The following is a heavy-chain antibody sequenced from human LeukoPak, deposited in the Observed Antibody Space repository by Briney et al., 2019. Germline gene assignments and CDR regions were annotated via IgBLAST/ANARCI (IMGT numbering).Heavy chain of an antibody. CDR2: ISGSGGST. Sequence: GGSLRLSCAASGFTFSSYAMSWVRQAPGKGLEWVSVISGSGGSTYYADSVKGRFTISRDNSENTLYLQMNSLRAEDTAVYYCAKDSGSYSDYWGQGTLVTVSS. V-gene: IGHV3-23*01. D-gene: IGHD1-26*01. CDR3: AKDSGSYSDY. CDR1: GFTFSSYA. J-gene: IGHJ4*02.